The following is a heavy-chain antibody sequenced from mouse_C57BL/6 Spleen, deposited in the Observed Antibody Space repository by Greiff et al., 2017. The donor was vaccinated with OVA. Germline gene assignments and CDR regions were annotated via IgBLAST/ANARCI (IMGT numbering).Heavy chain of an antibody. CDR3: ARSTTVVAKDFDY. J-gene: IGHJ2*01. D-gene: IGHD1-1*01. V-gene: IGHV1-81*01. CDR1: GFTFTSYG. CDR2: IYPRSGNT. Sequence: VQVVESGAELVRPGASVKLSCKASGFTFTSYGIRWVQQRPGQGLEWIGEIYPRSGNTYYNEKFKGKATLTADNSSSTAYMKHRSMTSEDSAVYVCARSTTVVAKDFDYWGQGTTLTVSA.